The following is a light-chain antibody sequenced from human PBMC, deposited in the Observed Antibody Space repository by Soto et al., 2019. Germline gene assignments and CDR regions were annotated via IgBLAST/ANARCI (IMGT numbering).Light chain of an antibody. CDR3: QQYENLPYT. CDR2: DIS. CDR1: QVITNY. Sequence: DIQLTQSASSLSASVGDRVTITCQASQVITNYLNWYQQKPGKAPKLLIYDISTLEIGVPSRFSGSGSGTDFTFTITGLQPEDIATYFCQQYENLPYTFGQGTKLE. V-gene: IGKV1-33*01. J-gene: IGKJ2*01.